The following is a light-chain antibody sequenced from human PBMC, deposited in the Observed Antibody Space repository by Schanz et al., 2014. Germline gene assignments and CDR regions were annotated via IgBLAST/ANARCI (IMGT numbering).Light chain of an antibody. V-gene: IGLV1-40*01. CDR3: QSYDSSLSVV. Sequence: QSVLTQPPSASGTPGQRVTISCSGSSSNIGSNTVHWYQQLPGTAPKLLIYGNSNRPSGVPDRFSGSKSGTSASLAITGLQAEDEADYYCQSYDSSLSVVFGGGTKLTVL. CDR1: SSNIGSNT. CDR2: GNS. J-gene: IGLJ2*01.